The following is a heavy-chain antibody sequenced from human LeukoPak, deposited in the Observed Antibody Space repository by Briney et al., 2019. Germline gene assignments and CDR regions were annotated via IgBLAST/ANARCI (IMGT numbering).Heavy chain of an antibody. CDR1: GGSISSSSYY. D-gene: IGHD6-13*01. CDR3: ARQSAGDFDY. Sequence: SETLSLTCTVSGGSISSSSYYRGWIRQPPGKGLEWIGSIYYSGSTYYNPSLKSRVTISVDTSKNQFSLKLSSVTAADTAVYYCARQSAGDFDYWGQGTLVTVSS. CDR2: IYYSGST. J-gene: IGHJ4*02. V-gene: IGHV4-39*01.